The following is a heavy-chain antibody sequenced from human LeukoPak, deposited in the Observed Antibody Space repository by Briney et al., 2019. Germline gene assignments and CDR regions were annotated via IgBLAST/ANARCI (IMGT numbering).Heavy chain of an antibody. CDR3: ARGGSRQISSSDFDY. V-gene: IGHV4-59*01. D-gene: IGHD6-6*01. Sequence: PSETLSLTCTVSGGSFNSYYWNWIRQPPGKGLEWIGYIYYTGSTNYNPSLKSRVTISVDTSKNQFSLKLSSVTAADTAVYYCARGGSRQISSSDFDYWGQGTLVTVS. CDR2: IYYTGST. CDR1: GGSFNSYY. J-gene: IGHJ4*02.